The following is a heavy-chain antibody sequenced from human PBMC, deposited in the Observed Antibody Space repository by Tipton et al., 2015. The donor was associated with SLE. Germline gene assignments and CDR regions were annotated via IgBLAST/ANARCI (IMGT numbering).Heavy chain of an antibody. D-gene: IGHD3-3*01. Sequence: TLSLTCTVAGGPLNSDNYYWGWIRQPPGKGLEWIGSIYSSGSAYYNPSLSSRITIFLDMSKNQFSLNLRSVTAADTAVYYCAKERPGSGLDPWGQGTLVTVSS. CDR1: GGPLNSDNYY. J-gene: IGHJ5*02. CDR2: IYSSGSA. V-gene: IGHV4-39*07. CDR3: AKERPGSGLDP.